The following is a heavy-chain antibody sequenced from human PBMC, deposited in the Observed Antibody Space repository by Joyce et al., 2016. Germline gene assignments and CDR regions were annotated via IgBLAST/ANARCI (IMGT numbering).Heavy chain of an antibody. D-gene: IGHD6-25*01. J-gene: IGHJ4*02. CDR2: ISYYRSYK. Sequence: QVQRVESGGGVVQPGGSLRPSCAASGPTHSNYGVHWVRQAPGKGMALIALISYYRSYKYDADSVKGRFTISRDNSKNTVFLESNSLRTEDTAVYYCAKILTATYSSGWFLDYWGQGTLVTVSS. CDR1: GPTHSNYG. V-gene: IGHV3-30*18. CDR3: AKILTATYSSGWFLDY.